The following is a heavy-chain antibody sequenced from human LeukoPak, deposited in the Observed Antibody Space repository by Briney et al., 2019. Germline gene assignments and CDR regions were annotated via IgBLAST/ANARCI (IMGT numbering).Heavy chain of an antibody. CDR2: IYDSGST. J-gene: IGHJ3*01. Sequence: SQTLSLTCTVSGASIRSGDYYWSWIRQPPGKGLEWIGYIYDSGSTYYNPSLKSRITISVDTSENRFSLKLSSVTATDTAVYYCARDRSGGSCYGAFDVWGQGTMVTVSS. CDR1: GASIRSGDYY. CDR3: ARDRSGGSCYGAFDV. D-gene: IGHD2-15*01. V-gene: IGHV4-30-4*01.